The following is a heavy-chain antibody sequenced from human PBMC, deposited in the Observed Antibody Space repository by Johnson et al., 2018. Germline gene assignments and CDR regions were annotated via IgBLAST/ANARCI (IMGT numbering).Heavy chain of an antibody. CDR2: IHYSGST. J-gene: IGHJ3*02. V-gene: IGHV4-59*01. Sequence: QVHLQESGPGLVKPSETLSLTCTVSGGSINNYYWSWIRPPPGKGLEWIGYIHYSGSTRYNPSLKSLVTISVDTSKNQFSLNLSSVTAADTVVYYCARVITGTTARAFDSWGQGTMVTVSS. D-gene: IGHD1-20*01. CDR1: GGSINNYY. CDR3: ARVITGTTARAFDS.